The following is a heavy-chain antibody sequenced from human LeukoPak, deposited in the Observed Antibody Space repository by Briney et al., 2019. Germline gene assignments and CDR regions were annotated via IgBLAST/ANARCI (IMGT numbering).Heavy chain of an antibody. J-gene: IGHJ4*02. CDR1: VYTFTIYD. D-gene: IGHD3-22*01. Sequence: ASVTLSCTASVYTFTIYDINWVRQAPGQGLEWVGWMNPNSGNTGYAQNFQGRVTMTRNTSISTAYVELSSLRSEDTAVYYCARGMGSGSYSAAYYFDYWGQGTLVTVSS. V-gene: IGHV1-8*01. CDR2: MNPNSGNT. CDR3: ARGMGSGSYSAAYYFDY.